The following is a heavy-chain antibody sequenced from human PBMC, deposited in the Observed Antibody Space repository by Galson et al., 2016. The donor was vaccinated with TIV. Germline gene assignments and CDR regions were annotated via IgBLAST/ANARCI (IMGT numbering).Heavy chain of an antibody. J-gene: IGHJ4*02. CDR1: GFRFGDNA. CDR2: IRSKPYGGTA. Sequence: SLRLSCAVSGFRFGDNAISWFRQTPEKGLEWVGFIRSKPYGGTAEYAASVRGRFTISRDDSRSTAYLQMDSLKSEDKAVYYCARGRGEIWGPGTLVTVSS. V-gene: IGHV3-49*03. D-gene: IGHD3-10*01. CDR3: ARGRGEI.